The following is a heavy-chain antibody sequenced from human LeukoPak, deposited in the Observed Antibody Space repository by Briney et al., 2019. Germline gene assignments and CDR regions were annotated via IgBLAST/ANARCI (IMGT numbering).Heavy chain of an antibody. CDR1: GFTFSSYE. D-gene: IGHD4-17*01. J-gene: IGHJ3*02. Sequence: AGGSLRLSCAASGFTFSSYEMNWVRQAPGKGPEWVSYISSSGSTIYYADSVKGRFTISRDNAKNSLYLQMNSLRAEDTAVYYCARDLVTTLHHRAFDIWGQGTMATVSS. CDR2: ISSSGSTI. V-gene: IGHV3-48*03. CDR3: ARDLVTTLHHRAFDI.